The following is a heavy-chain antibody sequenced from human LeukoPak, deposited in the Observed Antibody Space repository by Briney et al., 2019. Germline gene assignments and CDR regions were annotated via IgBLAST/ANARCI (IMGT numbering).Heavy chain of an antibody. V-gene: IGHV3-30*03. Sequence: PGGSLRLSCAASGFSFSNYGMHWVRQAPGKGLEWVATISFDGSNKNYVDSVKGRFTISRDNSENTLSLQMNSLRVEDTAVYYCVGGDYWGQGTLVTVSS. CDR3: VGGDY. J-gene: IGHJ4*02. CDR1: GFSFSNYG. CDR2: ISFDGSNK.